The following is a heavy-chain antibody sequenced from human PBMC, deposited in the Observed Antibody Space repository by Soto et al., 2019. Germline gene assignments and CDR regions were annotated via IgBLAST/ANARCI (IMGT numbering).Heavy chain of an antibody. CDR2: IIPMIGRT. CDR1: GGTFNNYG. CDR3: ASWDYDVLTGYSYDD. V-gene: IGHV1-69*01. D-gene: IGHD3-9*01. Sequence: VQLVQSGAEVKKPGSSVKVSCKASGGTFNNYGMGWVRQAPGQGLEWMGGIIPMIGRTNYAEKFQGRVTLTADASRSTAHMELRSLRSEDTAVYYCASWDYDVLTGYSYDDWGQGTLVTVSS. J-gene: IGHJ4*02.